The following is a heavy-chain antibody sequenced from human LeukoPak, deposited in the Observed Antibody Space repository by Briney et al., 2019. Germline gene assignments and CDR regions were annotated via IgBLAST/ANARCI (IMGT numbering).Heavy chain of an antibody. Sequence: GASVKVSCKASGYTFTGYYVHWVRQAPGQGLEWMGRINPNSGGTNYAQKFQGRVTMTRDTSISTAYIELSRLRSDDTAVYHCAREGSAMATISDYWGQGTLVTVSS. D-gene: IGHD5-24*01. J-gene: IGHJ4*02. V-gene: IGHV1-2*06. CDR1: GYTFTGYY. CDR2: INPNSGGT. CDR3: AREGSAMATISDY.